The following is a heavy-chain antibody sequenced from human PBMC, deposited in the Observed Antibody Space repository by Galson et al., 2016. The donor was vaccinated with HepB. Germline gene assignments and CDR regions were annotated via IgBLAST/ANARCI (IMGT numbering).Heavy chain of an antibody. CDR1: GGSVSSGTYF. D-gene: IGHD3-22*01. Sequence: SETLSLTCTVSGGSVSSGTYFWSWIRQPPGKGLEWIGYINSSGSTKYNPSLKSPVTISVDTSKNQFSLKLSSVTAADSAVYYCARDRLYYDSRAYYPTFDYWGQGTLVIVSS. V-gene: IGHV4-61*01. CDR2: INSSGST. CDR3: ARDRLYYDSRAYYPTFDY. J-gene: IGHJ4*02.